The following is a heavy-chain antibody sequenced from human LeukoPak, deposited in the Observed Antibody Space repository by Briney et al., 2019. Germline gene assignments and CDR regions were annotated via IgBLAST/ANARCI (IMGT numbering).Heavy chain of an antibody. CDR3: TTYSRVYFEY. Sequence: GGSLRLSCAASGFTFGNAWMSWVRQAPGKGLEWVGRIKSKTDGGTTDYAAPVKGRFTISRDDSKDTMYLQMNSLKTEDTAVYYCTTYSRVYFEYWGQGTLVTVSS. V-gene: IGHV3-15*01. CDR1: GFTFGNAW. D-gene: IGHD2-15*01. CDR2: IKSKTDGGTT. J-gene: IGHJ4*02.